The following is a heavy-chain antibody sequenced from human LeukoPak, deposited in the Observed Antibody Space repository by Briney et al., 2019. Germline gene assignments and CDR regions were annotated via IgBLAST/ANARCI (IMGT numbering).Heavy chain of an antibody. CDR1: GGSIDNSNW. CDR3: ARDPIPILGVNFDY. J-gene: IGHJ4*02. Sequence: SETLSLTCTVSGGSIDNSNWWNWVRQSPGKGLEWIGQIYYNGKTAYSPSLGSRVTMSVDRSNNQFSLKLNSVTAADTAVYYCARDPIPILGVNFDYWGQGTLVTVSS. CDR2: IYYNGKT. D-gene: IGHD2-2*02. V-gene: IGHV4-4*02.